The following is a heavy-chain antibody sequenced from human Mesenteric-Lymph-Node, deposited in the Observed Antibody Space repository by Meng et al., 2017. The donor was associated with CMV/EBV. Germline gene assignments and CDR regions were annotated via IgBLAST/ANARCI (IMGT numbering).Heavy chain of an antibody. CDR3: AREPWGGYFGPY. CDR1: GFTVSSIY. CDR2: IYSGGST. J-gene: IGHJ4*02. Sequence: GESLKISCAASGFTVSSIYMSWVRQAPGKGLDWVSVIYSGGSTYYADSVKGRFTISRDKSKNTVYLQMNSLRAEDTAVYYCAREPWGGYFGPYWGQGTLVTVSS. D-gene: IGHD3-3*01. V-gene: IGHV3-53*01.